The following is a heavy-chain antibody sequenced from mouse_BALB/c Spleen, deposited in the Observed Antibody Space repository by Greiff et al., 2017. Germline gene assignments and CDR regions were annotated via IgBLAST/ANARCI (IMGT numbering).Heavy chain of an antibody. CDR2: IRLKSNNYAT. D-gene: IGHD1-1*01. Sequence: EVQLQQSGGGLVQPGGSMKLSCVASGFTFSNYWMNWVRQSPEKGLEWVAEIRLKSNNYATHYAESVKGRFTISRDDSKSSVYLQMNNLRAEDTGIYYCTREVITTVVVDYYAMDYWGQGTSVTVSS. CDR3: TREVITTVVVDYYAMDY. CDR1: GFTFSNYW. J-gene: IGHJ4*01. V-gene: IGHV6-6*02.